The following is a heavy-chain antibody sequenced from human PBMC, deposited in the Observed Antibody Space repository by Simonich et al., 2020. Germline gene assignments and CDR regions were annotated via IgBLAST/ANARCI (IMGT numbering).Heavy chain of an antibody. CDR3: ARDSSYYAFDI. CDR2: ISSRSSTI. V-gene: IGHV3-48*01. D-gene: IGHD5-12*01. Sequence: EVQLVESGGGLVQPGGSLRLSCAASGFTFSSYSMNWVRQAPGKGLEWVSYISSRSSTIYYADSLKGQFTISRDNAKNSLYLQMNSLRAEDTAVYYCARDSSYYAFDIWGQGTMVTVSS. CDR1: GFTFSSYS. J-gene: IGHJ3*02.